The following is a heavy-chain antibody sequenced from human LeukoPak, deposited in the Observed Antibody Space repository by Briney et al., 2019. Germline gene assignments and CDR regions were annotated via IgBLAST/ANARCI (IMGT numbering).Heavy chain of an antibody. CDR2: IYHSGTT. CDR3: ARGGSGWYDAFDI. CDR1: GYSISSGYY. J-gene: IGHJ3*02. V-gene: IGHV4-38-2*01. Sequence: SETLFLTCAVSGYSISSGYYWGWIRQPPGKGLEWIGNIYHSGTTYYNPSLKSRVTISLDTSKNEFSLNLHSVTAADTAVYFCARGGSGWYDAFDIWGQGTMVTVSS. D-gene: IGHD6-19*01.